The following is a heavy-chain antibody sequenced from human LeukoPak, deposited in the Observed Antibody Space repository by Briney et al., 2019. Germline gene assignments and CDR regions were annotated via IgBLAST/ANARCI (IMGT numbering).Heavy chain of an antibody. D-gene: IGHD2-8*01. Sequence: GSLRLSCEASGFTFDDYGMSWVRQPPGKGLEWVSGINRNGGSTDYADSVKGRFTISRDNAKNSHFLQMNSLRVEDTAFYCARGFRNGPFDCWGQGTLVTVSS. V-gene: IGHV3-20*01. J-gene: IGHJ4*02. CDR2: INRNGGST. CDR1: GFTFDDYG. CDR3: RGFRNGPFDC.